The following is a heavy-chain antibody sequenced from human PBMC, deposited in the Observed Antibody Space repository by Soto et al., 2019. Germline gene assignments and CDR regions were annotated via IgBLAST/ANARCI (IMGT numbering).Heavy chain of an antibody. Sequence: QVQLVESGGGLVKPGGSLRLSCAASGFTFSDYYMSWIRQAPGKGLEWVSYISSSSSYTNYADSVKGRFTISRDNAKNSLYLQMNSLRAEDTAVYYCASGRYYDSSGPLDYWGQGTLVTVSS. CDR2: ISSSSSYT. J-gene: IGHJ4*02. V-gene: IGHV3-11*05. D-gene: IGHD3-22*01. CDR3: ASGRYYDSSGPLDY. CDR1: GFTFSDYY.